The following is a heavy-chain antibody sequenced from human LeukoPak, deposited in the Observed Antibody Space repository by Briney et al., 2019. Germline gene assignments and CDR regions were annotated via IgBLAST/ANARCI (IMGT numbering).Heavy chain of an antibody. Sequence: PGGSLRLSCAASGFTISSDEMIWARQAPGKGLEWVLHISSGGGAIYYADSVKGRFSISRDTAKNSLYLQTNSLRAEDTAIYYCARGGSSRPLAHWGQGTLVTVSS. CDR1: GFTISSDE. CDR3: ARGGSSRPLAH. CDR2: ISSGGGAI. V-gene: IGHV3-48*03. J-gene: IGHJ4*02. D-gene: IGHD1-1*01.